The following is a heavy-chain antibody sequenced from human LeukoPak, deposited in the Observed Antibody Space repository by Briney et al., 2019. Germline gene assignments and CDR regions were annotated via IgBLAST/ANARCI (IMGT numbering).Heavy chain of an antibody. CDR3: ARSHYYNSNVPPDY. Sequence: GGSLRLSCVVSGFTFTSYAMSWVRQAPGKGLEWVSYISAGDDSTHYAGSVKGRFTIFRDKSKNTLYLQMNSLRAEDTAVYYCARSHYYNSNVPPDYWGQGTLVTVSS. V-gene: IGHV3-23*01. CDR2: ISAGDDST. D-gene: IGHD2/OR15-2a*01. J-gene: IGHJ4*02. CDR1: GFTFTSYA.